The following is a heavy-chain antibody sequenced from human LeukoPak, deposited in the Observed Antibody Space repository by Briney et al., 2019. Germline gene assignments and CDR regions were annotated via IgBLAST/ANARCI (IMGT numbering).Heavy chain of an antibody. V-gene: IGHV3-48*03. D-gene: IGHD4-23*01. Sequence: SLSLSCAVSGFTLSNLEMHWVRQAPGQGLGWVSYISSSGRDIYHAESVQGRFTSSRDNAKNSLYLHLNSRRAEDTAVYYCARDYGGSTPFDYRGQGTLVTVSS. J-gene: IGHJ4*02. CDR3: ARDYGGSTPFDY. CDR1: GFTLSNLE. CDR2: ISSSGRDI.